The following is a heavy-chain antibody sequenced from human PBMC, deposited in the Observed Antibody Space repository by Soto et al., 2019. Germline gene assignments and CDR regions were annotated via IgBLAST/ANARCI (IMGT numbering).Heavy chain of an antibody. J-gene: IGHJ6*03. CDR1: GGSFSGYY. CDR2: INHSGST. CDR3: ARGKTYYDFWSGPGYYYYKDV. D-gene: IGHD3-3*01. V-gene: IGHV4-34*01. Sequence: SETLSLTCAVYGGSFSGYYWSWIRQPPGKGLEWIGEINHSGSTNYNPSLKSRVTISVDTSKNQFSLKLSSVTAADTAVCYCARGKTYYDFWSGPGYYYYKDVWGQGTTVTVSS.